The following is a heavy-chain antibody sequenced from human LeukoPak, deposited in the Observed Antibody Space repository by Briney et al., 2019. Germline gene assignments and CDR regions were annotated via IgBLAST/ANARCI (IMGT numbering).Heavy chain of an antibody. J-gene: IGHJ5*02. CDR2: IYDSGST. CDR3: ASHYGP. CDR1: GGSIRSSYYY. Sequence: SETLSLTCTVSGGSIRSSYYYWGWIRQPPGKGLEWIGSIYDSGSTYYNPSLKSRVTISGDTSKNRFSLKLNSVTAADTAVYYCASHYGPWGQGTLVTVSS. D-gene: IGHD3-10*01. V-gene: IGHV4-39*01.